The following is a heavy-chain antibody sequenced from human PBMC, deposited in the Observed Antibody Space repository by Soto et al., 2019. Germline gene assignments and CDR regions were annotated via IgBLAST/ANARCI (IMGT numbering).Heavy chain of an antibody. D-gene: IGHD3-3*01. CDR2: IVPNVGTV. J-gene: IGHJ4*02. CDR1: GGTLSSFINYP. Sequence: SVKVSCKASGGTLSSFINYPINWVRQAPGQGLEWMGRIVPNVGTVNYAQKFQGRVTITADKSTGTAYMELSSLRSEDTALYYCARRDTSGFLRYFDNWGQGTLVTVSS. V-gene: IGHV1-69*08. CDR3: ARRDTSGFLRYFDN.